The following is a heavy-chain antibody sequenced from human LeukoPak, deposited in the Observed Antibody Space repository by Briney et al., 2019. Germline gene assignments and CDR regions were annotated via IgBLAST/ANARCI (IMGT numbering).Heavy chain of an antibody. CDR3: ARGHCSSTSCYGYYYYYGMDV. D-gene: IGHD2-2*01. V-gene: IGHV3-11*06. CDR1: RFTFSDYY. Sequence: GGSLRLSCAASRFTFSDYYMSWIRQAPGKGLEWVSYISSSSSYTNYADSVKGRFTISRDNAKNSLYLQMNSLRAEDTAVYYCARGHCSSTSCYGYYYYYGMDVWGQGTTVTVSS. J-gene: IGHJ6*02. CDR2: ISSSSSYT.